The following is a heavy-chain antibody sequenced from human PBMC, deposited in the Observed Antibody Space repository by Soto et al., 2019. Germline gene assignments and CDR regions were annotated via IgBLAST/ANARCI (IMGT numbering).Heavy chain of an antibody. CDR1: GDTFSTYG. Sequence: SVKVSCKASGDTFSTYGITWVRQAPGQGLEWVGGIIPLLNTRNSAQKLQGRVTISVDESANTAYMELISLKSDDTAVYFCARNRHYSDQNPYFQHLDLWGQRTLNPVSS. V-gene: IGHV1-69*13. J-gene: IGHJ5*02. CDR3: ARNRHYSDQNPYFQHLDL. D-gene: IGHD3-22*01. CDR2: IIPLLNTR.